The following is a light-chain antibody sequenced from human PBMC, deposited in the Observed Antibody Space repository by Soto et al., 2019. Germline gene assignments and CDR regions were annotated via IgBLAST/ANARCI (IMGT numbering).Light chain of an antibody. CDR3: QESYSPPQT. Sequence: IVVSLSPVTVSLSPGERAILSCRASQSVSSSLAWYQQKFGQAPRLLIYDASNRATGIPARFSGSGSGTDFTLTISSLQPEDFATYYCQESYSPPQTFGQGTMVAIK. V-gene: IGKV3-11*01. J-gene: IGKJ1*01. CDR1: QSVSSS. CDR2: DAS.